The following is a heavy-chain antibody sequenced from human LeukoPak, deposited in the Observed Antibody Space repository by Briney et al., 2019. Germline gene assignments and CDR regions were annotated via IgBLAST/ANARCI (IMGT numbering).Heavy chain of an antibody. D-gene: IGHD6-19*01. Sequence: GGTLRLSCAASGFTFSSYGMSWVRQAPGKGLEWVSAISGSGGSTYYAESVKGRFTISRDNSKNTLYLQMNSLRAEDTAVYYCAKDRGAVAGFDYWGQGTLVTVSS. CDR3: AKDRGAVAGFDY. J-gene: IGHJ4*02. CDR1: GFTFSSYG. V-gene: IGHV3-23*01. CDR2: ISGSGGST.